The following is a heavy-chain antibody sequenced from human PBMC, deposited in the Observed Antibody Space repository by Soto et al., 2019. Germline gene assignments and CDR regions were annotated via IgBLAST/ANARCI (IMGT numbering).Heavy chain of an antibody. J-gene: IGHJ4*02. CDR3: ARTDYGSGSYYVY. D-gene: IGHD3-10*01. CDR2: IYYSGST. CDR1: GGSISSYY. Sequence: PSETLSLTCTVSGGSISSYYWSWIRQPPGKGLEWIGYIYYSGSTNYNPSLKSRVTISVDTSKNQFSLKLSSVTAADTAVYYCARTDYGSGSYYVYWGQGTLVTVSS. V-gene: IGHV4-59*01.